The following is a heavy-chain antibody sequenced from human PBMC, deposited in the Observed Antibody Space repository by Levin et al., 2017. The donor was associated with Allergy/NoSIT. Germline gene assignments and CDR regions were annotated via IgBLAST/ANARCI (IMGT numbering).Heavy chain of an antibody. CDR1: GASVRTDSYS. J-gene: IGHJ4*02. D-gene: IGHD5-24*01. Sequence: SETLSLTCSVSGASVRTDSYSWSWIRQPPGKGLEWIGYFYSSGGTTYNPSVQSRVSISVDTSKNQFSLRLSSVTAADTAVYFCAAGARDGYDSRFFEYWGQATLVSVSS. CDR2: FYSSGGT. CDR3: AAGARDGYDSRFFEY. V-gene: IGHV4-61*01.